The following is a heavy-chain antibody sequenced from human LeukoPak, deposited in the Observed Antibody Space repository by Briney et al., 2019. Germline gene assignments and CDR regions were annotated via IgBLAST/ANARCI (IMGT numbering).Heavy chain of an antibody. J-gene: IGHJ4*02. Sequence: ASVKVSCKASGYTFTSYGISWVRQAAGQGLEWMGWISTYNGNTNYAQMLQGRITMTTDTSTSTAYMELRSLRSDDTAVYYCARGKPVYFYGPGSYLASPFDSWGQGTLVTVSS. CDR2: ISTYNGNT. V-gene: IGHV1-18*01. CDR1: GYTFTSYG. CDR3: ARGKPVYFYGPGSYLASPFDS. D-gene: IGHD3-10*01.